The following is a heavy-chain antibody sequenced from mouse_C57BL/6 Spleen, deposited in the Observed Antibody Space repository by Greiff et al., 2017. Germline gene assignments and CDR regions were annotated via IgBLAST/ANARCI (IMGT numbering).Heavy chain of an antibody. D-gene: IGHD1-1*01. CDR2: ISPGAGDT. J-gene: IGHJ2*01. CDR1: GYAFSSYS. Sequence: VQLVESGAELVKPGASVKISCTASGYAFSSYSMYWVKQRPGKGLEWIGQISPGAGDTNYHGKFKGQVTLTADKSSSTDYLQLSRLNSEDAAMYFCARGGSSHYFDYWGQGTTVTVSS. CDR3: ARGGSSHYFDY. V-gene: IGHV1-80*01.